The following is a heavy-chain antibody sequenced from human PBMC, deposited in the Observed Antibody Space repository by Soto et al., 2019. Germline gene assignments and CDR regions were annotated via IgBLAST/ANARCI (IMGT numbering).Heavy chain of an antibody. J-gene: IGHJ3*02. V-gene: IGHV3-23*01. D-gene: IGHD3-10*01. CDR3: AKGITMVRGVIITGAFDI. CDR1: GFTFSSYA. Sequence: GGSLRLSCAASGFTFSSYAMSWVRQAPGKGLEWVSAISGSGGSTYYADSVKGRFTISRDNSKNTLYLQMNSLRAEDTAVYYCAKGITMVRGVIITGAFDIWGQGTMVTV. CDR2: ISGSGGST.